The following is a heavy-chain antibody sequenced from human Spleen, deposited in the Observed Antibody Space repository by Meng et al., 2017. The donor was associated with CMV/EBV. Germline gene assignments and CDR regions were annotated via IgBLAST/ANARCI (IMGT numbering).Heavy chain of an antibody. Sequence: WAVSGGSINSSNGWSWVRQPPGKGLEWIGEIYHSGSTNYNPSLKSRVTISVDKSKNQFSLKLSSVTAADTAVYYCARGLVWLRYFDYWGQGTLVTVSS. V-gene: IGHV4-4*02. J-gene: IGHJ4*02. CDR2: IYHSGST. D-gene: IGHD5-12*01. CDR1: GGSINSSNG. CDR3: ARGLVWLRYFDY.